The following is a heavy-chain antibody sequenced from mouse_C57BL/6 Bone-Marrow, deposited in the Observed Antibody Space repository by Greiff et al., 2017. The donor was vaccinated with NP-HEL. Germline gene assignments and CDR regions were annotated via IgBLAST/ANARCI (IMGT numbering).Heavy chain of an antibody. CDR2: ISSGGSYT. J-gene: IGHJ4*01. D-gene: IGHD1-1*01. CDR1: GFTFSSYG. Sequence: DVTLVESGGDLVKPGGSLKLSCAASGFTFSSYGMSWVRQTPDKRLEWVATISSGGSYTYYPDSVKGRFTISRDNAKNTLYLQLSSLKSEDTAMYYCARHELLGAMDYWGQGTSVTVSS. CDR3: ARHELLGAMDY. V-gene: IGHV5-6*02.